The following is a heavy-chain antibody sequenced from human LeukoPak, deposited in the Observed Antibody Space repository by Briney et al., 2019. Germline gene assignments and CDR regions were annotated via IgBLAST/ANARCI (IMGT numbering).Heavy chain of an antibody. D-gene: IGHD3-10*01. CDR3: ARSPLWFGELLSTDY. Sequence: PGGSLRLSCAASGFTFSSYGMHWVRQAPGKGLEWVAVIWYDGSNKYYADSVKGRFTISRDNSKNTLYLQMNGLRAEDTAVYYCARSPLWFGELLSTDYWGQGTLVTVSS. CDR2: IWYDGSNK. V-gene: IGHV3-33*01. J-gene: IGHJ4*02. CDR1: GFTFSSYG.